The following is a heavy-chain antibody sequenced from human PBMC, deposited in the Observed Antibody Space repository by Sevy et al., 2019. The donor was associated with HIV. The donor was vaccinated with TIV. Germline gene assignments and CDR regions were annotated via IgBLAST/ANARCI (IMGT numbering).Heavy chain of an antibody. D-gene: IGHD5-12*01. V-gene: IGHV4-39*02. Sequence: SETLSLTCSVSGGTIVSSGHYWGWIRQTPGKGLEWIGSSYYNGHTYYNPSLKSRLTISIDTSKNQFSLNLGSVTAADTGLYFCAREAGGYDYDYGLDVWGQGTTVTVSS. CDR3: AREAGGYDYDYGLDV. CDR2: SYYNGHT. CDR1: GGTIVSSGHY. J-gene: IGHJ6*02.